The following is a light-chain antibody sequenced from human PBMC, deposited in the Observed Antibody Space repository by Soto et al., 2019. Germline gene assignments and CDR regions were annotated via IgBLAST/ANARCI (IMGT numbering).Light chain of an antibody. J-gene: IGKJ4*01. CDR1: QSISSW. V-gene: IGKV1-5*03. CDR2: KTS. Sequence: DIQMTQSPSTLSASVGDRVTITCRASQSISSWLAWYQQKPGKAPKLLIYKTSNLASGVPSRFSGSGSGTEFSLTISSLQPDDFATYYCKQYKSFSLTFGGGTRVEVK. CDR3: KQYKSFSLT.